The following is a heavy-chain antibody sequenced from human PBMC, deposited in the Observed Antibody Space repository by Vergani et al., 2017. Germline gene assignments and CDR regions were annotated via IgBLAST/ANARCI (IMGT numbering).Heavy chain of an antibody. J-gene: IGHJ6*02. D-gene: IGHD3-10*01. CDR3: AKGMVRGVISYYGMDV. CDR1: GFTFSSYW. CDR2: INSDGSST. V-gene: IGHV3-74*01. Sequence: EVQLVESGGGLVQPGGSLRLSCAASGFTFSSYWMHWVRQAPGKGLVWVSRINSDGSSTSYADSVKGRFTISRDNAKNTLYLQMNSLRAEDTAVYYCAKGMVRGVISYYGMDVWGQGTTVTVSS.